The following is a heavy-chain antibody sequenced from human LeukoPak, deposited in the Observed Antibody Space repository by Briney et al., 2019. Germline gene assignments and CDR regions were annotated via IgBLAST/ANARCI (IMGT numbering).Heavy chain of an antibody. V-gene: IGHV3-11*06. Sequence: GGSLRLSCAASGFTFSAYYMNWIRQVPGKGLEWVSYISTTSSYTNYADSVKGRFTISRDDAKNSLYLQMNSLRAEDTAVYYCARAIAVAGPYYFDYWGQGTLVTVSS. CDR2: ISTTSSYT. D-gene: IGHD6-19*01. J-gene: IGHJ4*02. CDR3: ARAIAVAGPYYFDY. CDR1: GFTFSAYY.